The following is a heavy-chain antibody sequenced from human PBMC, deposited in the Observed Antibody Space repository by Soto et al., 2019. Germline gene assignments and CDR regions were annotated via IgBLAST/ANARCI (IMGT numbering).Heavy chain of an antibody. Sequence: QVQLVQSGAEVKKPGASVKVSCKTSGYTFSSYGIVWVRQAPGQGLEWMGWISTYNVDTKYADKFQGRLTMSSDTSTTTAFMELRRLRSDDTAVYYCVRVGFAYGYLDYWGQGTLVTVSS. CDR2: ISTYNVDT. J-gene: IGHJ4*02. CDR1: GYTFSSYG. V-gene: IGHV1-18*01. CDR3: VRVGFAYGYLDY. D-gene: IGHD3-10*01.